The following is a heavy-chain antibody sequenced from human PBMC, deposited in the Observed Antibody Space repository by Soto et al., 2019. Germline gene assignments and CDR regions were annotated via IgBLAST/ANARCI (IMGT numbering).Heavy chain of an antibody. V-gene: IGHV4-34*01. CDR3: ARGSRVKIPAASGRDYYYQGLDV. D-gene: IGHD6-25*01. J-gene: IGHJ6*02. Sequence: QVQLQQWGAGLLKPSETLSLTCAVYGGSFSGYYWSWIRQPPGKGLEWIGEINHRGSTNYNPSLRRRVTISVETAKNQFSLKLTSVTAAGTAVYYCARGSRVKIPAASGRDYYYQGLDVWGQGTAVTVSS. CDR2: INHRGST. CDR1: GGSFSGYY.